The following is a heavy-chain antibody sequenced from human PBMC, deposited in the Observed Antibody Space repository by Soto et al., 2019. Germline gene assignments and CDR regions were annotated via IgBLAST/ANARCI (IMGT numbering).Heavy chain of an antibody. Sequence: EVQLLESGGGLVQPGGSLRLSCAASGFTFSSYAMSWVRQAPGKGLEWVSAISGSGGSTYYADSVKGRFTISRDNPKNTLYLQMKSLRAEDTAVYYCEKGGLRYFAWLLSDDFVYFDYWGQGTLVTVSS. CDR1: GFTFSSYA. V-gene: IGHV3-23*01. D-gene: IGHD3-9*01. CDR3: EKGGLRYFAWLLSDDFVYFDY. J-gene: IGHJ4*02. CDR2: ISGSGGST.